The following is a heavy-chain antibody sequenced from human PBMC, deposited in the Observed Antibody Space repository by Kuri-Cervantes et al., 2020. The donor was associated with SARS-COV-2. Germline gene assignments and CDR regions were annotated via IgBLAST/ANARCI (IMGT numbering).Heavy chain of an antibody. V-gene: IGHV3-30*01. D-gene: IGHD1-26*01. CDR3: ARDASYSGTYGNFQH. CDR2: IPFDGNNI. Sequence: GGFLRPSCAASRFTVSSNYMSWVRQAPGKGLEWVALIPFDGNNIYYADSVKGRFTISSDKSKNTLYLQMNSLRAENTAVYFCARDASYSGTYGNFQHWGQGTLVTVSS. CDR1: RFTVSSNY. J-gene: IGHJ1*01.